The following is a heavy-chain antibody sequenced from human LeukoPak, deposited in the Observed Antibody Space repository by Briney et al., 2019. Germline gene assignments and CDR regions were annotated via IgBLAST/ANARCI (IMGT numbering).Heavy chain of an antibody. CDR1: GFTFSSYG. V-gene: IGHV3-33*08. J-gene: IGHJ4*02. Sequence: GRSLRLSCAASGFTFSSYGMHWVRQAPGKGLEWVAVIWYDGSNKYYADSVKGRFTISRDNSKNTLYLQMNSLRAEDTAVYYCARGKAEYYYDSSGYYYRYFDYWGQGTLVTVSS. CDR3: ARGKAEYYYDSSGYYYRYFDY. D-gene: IGHD3-22*01. CDR2: IWYDGSNK.